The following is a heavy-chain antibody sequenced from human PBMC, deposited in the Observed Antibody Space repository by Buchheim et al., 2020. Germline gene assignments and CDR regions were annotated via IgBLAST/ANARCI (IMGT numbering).Heavy chain of an antibody. CDR1: GFTLSSYN. J-gene: IGHJ4*02. D-gene: IGHD2-21*01. V-gene: IGHV3-7*01. CDR3: ARLIGVYYFDY. Sequence: EVQLVESGGGLVKPGGSLRLSCAASGFTLSSYNMNWVRQAPGKGLEWVANIKQDGSEKYYVDSVKGRFTISRNNAKNSLYLQMNSLRAEDTAVYYCARLIGVYYFDYWGQGTL. CDR2: IKQDGSEK.